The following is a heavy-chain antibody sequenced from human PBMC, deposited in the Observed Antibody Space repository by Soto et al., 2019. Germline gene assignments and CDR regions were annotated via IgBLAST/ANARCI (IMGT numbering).Heavy chain of an antibody. CDR3: AKVRWLVPSYYYYGMDV. D-gene: IGHD6-19*01. CDR2: ISYDGSNK. CDR1: GFRFNSYW. J-gene: IGHJ6*02. Sequence: GESLKISCQVSGFRFNSYWIGWVRQAPGKGLEWVAVISYDGSNKYYADSVKGRFTISRDNSKNTLYLQMNSLRAEDTAVYYCAKVRWLVPSYYYYGMDVWGQGTTVTVSS. V-gene: IGHV3-30*18.